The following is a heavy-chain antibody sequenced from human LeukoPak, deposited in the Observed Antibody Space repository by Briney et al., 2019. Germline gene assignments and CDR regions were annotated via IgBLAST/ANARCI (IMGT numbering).Heavy chain of an antibody. Sequence: ASVKVSCKASGYTFTSYAMHWVRQAPGQRLEWMGWINAGNGNTKYSQKFQGRVTITRDTSASTAYMELSSLRSEDTAVYYCAREGSSSWYYWFNPWGQGTLVTVSS. V-gene: IGHV1-3*01. CDR1: GYTFTSYA. J-gene: IGHJ5*02. CDR2: INAGNGNT. D-gene: IGHD6-13*01. CDR3: AREGSSSWYYWFNP.